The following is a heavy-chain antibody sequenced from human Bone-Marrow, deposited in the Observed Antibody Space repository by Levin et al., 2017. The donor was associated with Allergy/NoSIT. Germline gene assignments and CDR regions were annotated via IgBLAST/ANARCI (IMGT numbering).Heavy chain of an antibody. Sequence: GASVKVSCAASGFRFSDYGMHWVRQAPGKGLEWVAIISYDGSKKYYADSVKGRFTISREDSKDTVFLQINSLRAEDTALYFCAKGSRGYSTYEPMFDWGQGTLVTVSS. J-gene: IGHJ4*02. D-gene: IGHD5-12*01. CDR2: ISYDGSKK. CDR3: AKGSRGYSTYEPMFD. CDR1: GFRFSDYG. V-gene: IGHV3-30*18.